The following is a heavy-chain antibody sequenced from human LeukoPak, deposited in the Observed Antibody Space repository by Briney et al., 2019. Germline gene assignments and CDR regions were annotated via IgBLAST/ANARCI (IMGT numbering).Heavy chain of an antibody. CDR3: ARGLQRNRKYYDFWSGYLRWFDP. D-gene: IGHD3-3*01. V-gene: IGHV1-8*03. CDR1: GYSFTSYW. CDR2: MNPNSGNT. Sequence: GESLKISCKGSGYSFTSYWIGWVRQATGQGLEWMGWMNPNSGNTGYAQKFQGRVTITRNTSISTAYMELSSLRSEDTAVYYCARGLQRNRKYYDFWSGYLRWFDPWGQGTLVAVSS. J-gene: IGHJ5*02.